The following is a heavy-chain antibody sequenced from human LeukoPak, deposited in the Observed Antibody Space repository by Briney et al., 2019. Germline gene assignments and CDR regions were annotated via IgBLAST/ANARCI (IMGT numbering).Heavy chain of an antibody. D-gene: IGHD6-19*01. CDR1: GGTIRGYY. V-gene: IGHV4-59*08. Sequence: SETLSLTCTVSGGTIRGYYWSWIPQPPGKGLEWMGFIYYSGSTTYNPSLKSRVTISLDTSKTHFSLKLSSVTAADTAVYYCARRVAVAGEEYYYYGMDVWGQGTTVTVSS. CDR3: ARRVAVAGEEYYYYGMDV. CDR2: IYYSGST. J-gene: IGHJ6*02.